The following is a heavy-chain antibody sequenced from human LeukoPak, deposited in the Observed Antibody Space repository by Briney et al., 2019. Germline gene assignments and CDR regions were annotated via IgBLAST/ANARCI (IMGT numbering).Heavy chain of an antibody. D-gene: IGHD6-6*01. CDR1: GFTVSSNY. Sequence: PGGSLRLSCAASGFTVSSNYMNWVRQAPGKGLEWVSVISSGGNTYYADSVKGRFTISRDSSKNTLYLQMNSLRAEDTAVYYCATLKYSSLNAFDIWGQGTMVTVSS. CDR3: ATLKYSSLNAFDI. CDR2: ISSGGNT. V-gene: IGHV3-66*01. J-gene: IGHJ3*02.